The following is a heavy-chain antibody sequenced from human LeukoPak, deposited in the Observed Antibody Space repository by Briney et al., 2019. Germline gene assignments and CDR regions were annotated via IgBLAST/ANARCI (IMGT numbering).Heavy chain of an antibody. CDR3: ARELWFVNAPGSWLDP. J-gene: IGHJ5*02. V-gene: IGHV4-30-2*01. CDR1: GDSISSGDYS. D-gene: IGHD3-10*01. Sequence: SETLSLTCTVSGDSISSGDYSWGWIRQPSGKGLEWIGYVFHTGNSYYNPSLRSRVTISVDRSRNQFSLRLTSVTAADTAVYYCARELWFVNAPGSWLDPWGPGTLVAVSS. CDR2: VFHTGNS.